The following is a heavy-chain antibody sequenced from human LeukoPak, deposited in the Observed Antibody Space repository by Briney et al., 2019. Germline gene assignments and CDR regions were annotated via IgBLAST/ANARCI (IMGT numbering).Heavy chain of an antibody. CDR1: GLTFSDYY. V-gene: IGHV3-11*01. CDR2: ISSSGSTI. CDR3: ARERIVGATEGFDY. J-gene: IGHJ4*02. D-gene: IGHD1-26*01. Sequence: GGSLRLSCAASGLTFSDYYMSWIRQAPGKGLEWVSYISSSGSTIYYADSVKGRFTISRDNAKNSLYLQMNSLRAEDTAVYYCARERIVGATEGFDYWGQGTLVTVSS.